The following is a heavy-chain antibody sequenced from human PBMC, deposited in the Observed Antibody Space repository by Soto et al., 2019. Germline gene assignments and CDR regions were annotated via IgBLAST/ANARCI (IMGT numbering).Heavy chain of an antibody. CDR2: IWYDGSNK. Sequence: GGSLRLSCAASGFIFSDYGMHWVRQAPGKGLEWVAVIWYDGSNKYYGDSVKGRFSVSRDNSKNMLYLQMNGLRVEDTAVFYCARDPSHGSGSYLDSWGHGTLVTVSS. D-gene: IGHD3-10*01. CDR3: ARDPSHGSGSYLDS. J-gene: IGHJ4*01. V-gene: IGHV3-33*01. CDR1: GFIFSDYG.